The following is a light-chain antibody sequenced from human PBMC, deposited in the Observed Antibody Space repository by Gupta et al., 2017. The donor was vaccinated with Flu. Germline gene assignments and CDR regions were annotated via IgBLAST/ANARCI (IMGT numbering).Light chain of an antibody. CDR3: LLDYGGVRV. V-gene: IGLV7-46*01. CDR2: DTR. Sequence: QAAVIQEPSLTVSPAGTASLTCGSSTAAVTTPSYPFWFQQKPGQVPRTLIYDTRNTHAWTPARFSGSLIGGKAALTLSVAQPEDEADYYGLLDYGGVRVFGGGTKLTVL. CDR1: TAAVTTPSY. J-gene: IGLJ3*02.